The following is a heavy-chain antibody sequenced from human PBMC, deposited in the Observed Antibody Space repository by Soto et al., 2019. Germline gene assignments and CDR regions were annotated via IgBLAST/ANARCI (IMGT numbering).Heavy chain of an antibody. J-gene: IGHJ6*03. Sequence: SETLSLTCTVSGGSISSNFWSWIRQPPGKGLEWIGYIYYSASTNYNPSLKSRVTISVDTSKNQFSLKLTSVTAADTAVYYCARRGGYDYYYYYLDVWGKGTTVTVS. CDR1: GGSISSNF. CDR2: IYYSAST. V-gene: IGHV4-59*08. D-gene: IGHD5-12*01. CDR3: ARRGGYDYYYYYLDV.